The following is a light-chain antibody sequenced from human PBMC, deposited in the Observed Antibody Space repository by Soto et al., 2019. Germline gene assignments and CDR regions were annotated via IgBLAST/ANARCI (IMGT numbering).Light chain of an antibody. CDR2: DAS. CDR1: QDIRSD. J-gene: IGKJ1*01. V-gene: IGKV1-6*01. Sequence: AIQMTQSPSSLSASVGDSITITCRASQDIRSDLGWYQQKPGRAPKLLIYDASSLQGGVPSRFSGSGSGTDFTLTISSLQPEDFATYHCLQDYDYLWTFGQGTKVDI. CDR3: LQDYDYLWT.